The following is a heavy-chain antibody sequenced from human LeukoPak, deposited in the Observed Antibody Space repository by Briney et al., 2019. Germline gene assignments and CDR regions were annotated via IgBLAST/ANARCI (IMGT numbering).Heavy chain of an antibody. V-gene: IGHV3-7*01. J-gene: IGHJ3*02. Sequence: GGSLRLSCAASGFTVSSNYMSWVRQAPGKGLEWVANIKKDGSERYYVDSAKGRFTISRDNTKKSLYLQMNTLRAEDTAVYYCARDLAGPPQEAFDIWGQGTMVTVSS. CDR1: GFTVSSNY. CDR3: ARDLAGPPQEAFDI. CDR2: IKKDGSER.